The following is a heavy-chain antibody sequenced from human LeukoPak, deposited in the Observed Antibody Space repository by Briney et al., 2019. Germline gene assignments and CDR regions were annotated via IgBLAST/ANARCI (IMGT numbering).Heavy chain of an antibody. CDR1: EFTFNRYW. J-gene: IGHJ4*02. V-gene: IGHV3-7*04. CDR2: IKYDGSEA. CDR3: ARDALFGSGKTHLDF. D-gene: IGHD3-10*01. Sequence: PGGSLRLSCVASASEFTFNRYWMSWVRQAPGKGLEWVANIKYDGSEAYYVDSVKGRFSISRDNARNSLSLQMNSLTIDDTGVYFCARDALFGSGKTHLDFWGQGTLVSVSS.